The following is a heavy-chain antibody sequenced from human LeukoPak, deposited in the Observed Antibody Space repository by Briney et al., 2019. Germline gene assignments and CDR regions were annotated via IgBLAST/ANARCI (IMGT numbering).Heavy chain of an antibody. CDR1: GYTFTSYG. D-gene: IGHD2-2*02. V-gene: IGHV1-18*01. CDR3: ARDRTGGCSSTSCYTVFSDSGVADNWFDP. Sequence: ASVKVSCKASGYTFTSYGISWVRQAPGQGLEWMGWISAYNGNTNYAQKLQGRVTMTTDTSTSTAYMELRSLRSDDTAVYYCARDRTGGCSSTSCYTVFSDSGVADNWFDPWGQGTLVTVSS. CDR2: ISAYNGNT. J-gene: IGHJ5*02.